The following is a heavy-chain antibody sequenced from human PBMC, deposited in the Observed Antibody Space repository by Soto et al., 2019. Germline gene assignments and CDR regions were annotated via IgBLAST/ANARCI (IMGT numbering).Heavy chain of an antibody. D-gene: IGHD2-21*01. CDR1: GGTFSSYT. V-gene: IGHV1-69*02. Sequence: SVKVSCKASGGTFSSYTISCVRQAPGQGLEWMGRIIPILGIANYAQKFQGRVTITADKSTSTAYMELSSLRSEDTAVYYCAGGADLYFLLVSVWGQGTLVTVSS. J-gene: IGHJ4*02. CDR2: IIPILGIA. CDR3: AGGADLYFLLVSV.